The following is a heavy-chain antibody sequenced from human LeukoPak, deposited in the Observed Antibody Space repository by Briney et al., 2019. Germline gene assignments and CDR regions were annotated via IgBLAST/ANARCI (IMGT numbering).Heavy chain of an antibody. CDR2: INPSSGST. CDR1: GYTFTSYY. J-gene: IGHJ4*02. D-gene: IGHD5-24*01. CDR3: ARSQMATAYYFDY. Sequence: ASVKASCKASGYTFTSYYVHWVRQAPGQGLEWMGMINPSSGSTNYAQKFQGGVIMTRDTSTSTVYMELSSLRSEDTAVYYCARSQMATAYYFDYWGQGTLVTVSS. V-gene: IGHV1-46*01.